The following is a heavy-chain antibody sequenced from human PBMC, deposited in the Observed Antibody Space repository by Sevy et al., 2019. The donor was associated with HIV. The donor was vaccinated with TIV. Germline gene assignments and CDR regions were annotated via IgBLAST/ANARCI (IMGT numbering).Heavy chain of an antibody. Sequence: ASVKVSCKASGGPFNTYAITWIRQAPGQGLEWMGGIIPLFGTTNYAQKFQGRVTITADESRTTAYLEGSSLRSEDRAVYYWASEVGGSVRLERLTSYYGVDVWGQGTTVTVSS. CDR2: IIPLFGTT. CDR3: ASEVGGSVRLERLTSYYGVDV. J-gene: IGHJ6*02. CDR1: GGPFNTYA. D-gene: IGHD1-1*01. V-gene: IGHV1-69*13.